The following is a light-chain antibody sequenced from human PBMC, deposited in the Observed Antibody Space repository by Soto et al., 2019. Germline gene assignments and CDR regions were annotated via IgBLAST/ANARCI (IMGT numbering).Light chain of an antibody. V-gene: IGKV1-39*01. Sequence: ILMLQSPSSLSTTVGDRVTITCRASQSISSYLNWYQQKPGKAPKLLIYAASSLQSGVPSRFSGSGSGTDFTLTISSLQPEDFATYYCQQSYRTPISFGQGTRLEI. CDR3: QQSYRTPIS. CDR2: AAS. CDR1: QSISSY. J-gene: IGKJ5*01.